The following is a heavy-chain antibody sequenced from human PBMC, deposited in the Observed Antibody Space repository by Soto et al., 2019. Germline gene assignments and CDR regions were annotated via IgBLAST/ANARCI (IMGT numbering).Heavy chain of an antibody. Sequence: EVQLVESGGGLVQPGGSLRLSCAASGFTFGRHWMHWIRQTPGEGLVSISRVNPEATITDYADSVRGRFTISRDNAKSTLYLEMHSLTAEDTGVYYCARPKGAAYSAFDNWGQGTKVTVSS. V-gene: IGHV3-74*01. CDR3: ARPKGAAYSAFDN. D-gene: IGHD2-21*01. CDR2: VNPEATIT. CDR1: GFTFGRHW. J-gene: IGHJ3*02.